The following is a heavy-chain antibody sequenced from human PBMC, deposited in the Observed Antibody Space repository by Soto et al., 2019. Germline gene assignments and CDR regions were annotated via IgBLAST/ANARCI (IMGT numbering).Heavy chain of an antibody. J-gene: IGHJ4*02. D-gene: IGHD5-18*01. CDR2: IYHSGST. V-gene: IGHV4-4*02. CDR3: AREIKMGYSYGYYYFDY. Sequence: TSETLSLTCAVSGGSISSSNWWSWVRQPPGKGLEWIGEIYHSGSTNYNPSLKSRVTISVDKSKNQFSLKLSSVTAADTAVYYCAREIKMGYSYGYYYFDYWGQGTLVTVSS. CDR1: GGSISSSNW.